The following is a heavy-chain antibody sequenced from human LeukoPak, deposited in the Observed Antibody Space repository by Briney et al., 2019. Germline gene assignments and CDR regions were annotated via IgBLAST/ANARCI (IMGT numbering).Heavy chain of an antibody. CDR3: AKSGDGYHFDY. J-gene: IGHJ4*02. V-gene: IGHV3-30*02. CDR2: IRHDGSKK. CDR1: GFTFSSDG. Sequence: PGGSLRLSCAASGFTFSSDGMHWVRQAPGKGLEWVAFIRHDGSKKYYADSVKGRFTTSRDNSKNTLDLQMNSLRPEDTAVYYCAKSGDGYHFDYWGQGTLVTVSS. D-gene: IGHD5-24*01.